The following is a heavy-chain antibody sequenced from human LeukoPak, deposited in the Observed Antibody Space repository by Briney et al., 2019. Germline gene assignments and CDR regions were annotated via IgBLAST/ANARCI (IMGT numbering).Heavy chain of an antibody. CDR1: GFTFSSYW. Sequence: PGGSLRLSCAASGFTFSSYWMSWVRQAPGKGLEWVANIKQDGGEKYYVDSVKGRFTISRDNAKNSLYLQMNSLRAEDTAVYYCAKPLYSMVRGLFDYWGQGTLVTVSS. CDR2: IKQDGGEK. D-gene: IGHD3-10*01. CDR3: AKPLYSMVRGLFDY. V-gene: IGHV3-7*01. J-gene: IGHJ4*02.